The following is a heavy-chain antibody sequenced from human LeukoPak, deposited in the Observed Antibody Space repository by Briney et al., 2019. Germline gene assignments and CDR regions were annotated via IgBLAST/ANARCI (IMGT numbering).Heavy chain of an antibody. CDR3: ARRAGDYSHPYDY. CDR2: IYSGGST. V-gene: IGHV3-53*01. CDR1: GFTVSTNS. D-gene: IGHD3-22*01. J-gene: IGHJ4*02. Sequence: GGSLRLSCTVSGFTVSTNSMSWVRQTPGKGLEWVSFIYSGGSTHYSDSVKGRFTISRDNSKNTLYLQMNSLRAEDTAVYYCARRAGDYSHPYDYWGQGTLVTVSS.